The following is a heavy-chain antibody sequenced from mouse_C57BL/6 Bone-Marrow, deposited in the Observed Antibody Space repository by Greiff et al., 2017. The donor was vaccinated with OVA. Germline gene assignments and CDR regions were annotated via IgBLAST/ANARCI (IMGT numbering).Heavy chain of an antibody. J-gene: IGHJ2*01. CDR2: ISSGGSYT. Sequence: DVKLVESGGDLVKPGGSLKLSCAASGFTFSSYGMSWVRQTPDKRLEWVATISSGGSYTYYPDSVKGRFTFTRDKANNTQYMQLRSLKSEDTAMYYCARHRDYVSYFDYWGQGTTLTVSS. V-gene: IGHV5-6*02. CDR1: GFTFSSYG. CDR3: ARHRDYVSYFDY. D-gene: IGHD1-1*01.